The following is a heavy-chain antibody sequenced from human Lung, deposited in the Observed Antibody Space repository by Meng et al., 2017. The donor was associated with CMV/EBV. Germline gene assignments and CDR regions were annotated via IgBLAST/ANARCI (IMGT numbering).Heavy chain of an antibody. V-gene: IGHV3-73*01. CDR3: TSWPDYKDYYYYGMDV. J-gene: IGHJ6*02. CDR1: GFTFSGSA. CDR2: IRSKANSYAT. Sequence: GGSLRLXCAASGFTFSGSAMHWVRQASGKGLEWVGRIRSKANSYATAYAASVKGRFTISRDDSKNTAYLQMNSLKTEDTAVYYCTSWPDYKDYYYYGMDVWGQGTTVXVSS. D-gene: IGHD4-11*01.